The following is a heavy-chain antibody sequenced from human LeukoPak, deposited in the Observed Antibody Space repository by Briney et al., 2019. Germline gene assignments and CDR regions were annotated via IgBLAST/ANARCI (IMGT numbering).Heavy chain of an antibody. CDR1: GYTFTSYD. CDR3: ARERSDYDHYHYYYYMDV. Sequence: ASVKVSCKASGYTFTSYDINWVRQATGQGLEWMGWMNPNSGNTGYAQKFQGRVTMTRNTSMTTVYMELSSLRSEDTAVYYCARERSDYDHYHYYYYMDVWGKGSTVTVSS. J-gene: IGHJ6*03. CDR2: MNPNSGNT. D-gene: IGHD5-12*01. V-gene: IGHV1-8*01.